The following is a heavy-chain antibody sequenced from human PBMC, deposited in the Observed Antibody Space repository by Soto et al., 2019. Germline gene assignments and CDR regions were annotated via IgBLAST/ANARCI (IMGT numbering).Heavy chain of an antibody. J-gene: IGHJ3*02. CDR3: ARGWKVAGDAFDI. D-gene: IGHD1-1*01. CDR1: GYNFAVYW. CDR2: IYPGDSDT. Sequence: GESLKISCKGSGYNFAVYWIGWVRQMPGKGLEWMGMIYPGDSDTRYSPSFQGQVTISVDKSISTAYLQWSSLKASDTAMYYCARGWKVAGDAFDIWGQGTMVTVSS. V-gene: IGHV5-51*01.